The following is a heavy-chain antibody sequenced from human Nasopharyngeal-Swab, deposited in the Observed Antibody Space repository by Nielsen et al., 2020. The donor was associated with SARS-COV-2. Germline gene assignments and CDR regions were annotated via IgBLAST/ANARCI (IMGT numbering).Heavy chain of an antibody. CDR2: ISGSGGST. V-gene: IGHV3-23*01. CDR3: AKDGGLTTFPYYYYYGMDV. Sequence: GSLRLSCAASGFTFSSYAMSWVRQAPGKGLEWVSAISGSGGSTYYADSVKGRFTISRDNSKNTLYLQMNSLRAEDTAVYYCAKDGGLTTFPYYYYYGMDVWGQGTTVTVSS. CDR1: GFTFSSYA. J-gene: IGHJ6*02. D-gene: IGHD4/OR15-4a*01.